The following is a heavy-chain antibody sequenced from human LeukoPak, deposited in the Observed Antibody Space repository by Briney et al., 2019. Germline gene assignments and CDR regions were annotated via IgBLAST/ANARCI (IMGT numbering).Heavy chain of an antibody. V-gene: IGHV3-23*01. CDR3: AKRGVVIRVILVGFHKEAYYFDS. CDR2: ISDRGSRT. D-gene: IGHD3-22*01. J-gene: IGHJ4*02. Sequence: GSLRLSCAVSGITLSNYGMSWVRQAPGKGLEWVAGISDRGSRTNYADSVKGRFTISTDHPKNTLYLQMNSLRAEDTAVYFCAKRGVVIRVILVGFHKEAYYFDSWGQGALVTISS. CDR1: GITLSNYG.